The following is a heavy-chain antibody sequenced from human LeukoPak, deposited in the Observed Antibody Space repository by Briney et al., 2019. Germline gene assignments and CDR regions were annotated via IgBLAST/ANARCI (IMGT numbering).Heavy chain of an antibody. CDR3: TNYVPGWLAVAGTYFDY. V-gene: IGHV3-23*01. Sequence: PGGSLRLSCAASGFTFSSYAMSWVRQAPGKGLEWVSAISGSGGSTYYADSVKGRFTISRDNSKNTLYLQMNSLRAEDTAVYYCTNYVPGWLAVAGTYFDYWGEGTLVTVSS. J-gene: IGHJ4*02. CDR1: GFTFSSYA. CDR2: ISGSGGST. D-gene: IGHD6-19*01.